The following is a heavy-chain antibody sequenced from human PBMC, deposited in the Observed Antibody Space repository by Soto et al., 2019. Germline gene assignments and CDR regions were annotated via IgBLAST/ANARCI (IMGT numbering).Heavy chain of an antibody. CDR3: ARESSSSSYDY. D-gene: IGHD6-6*01. J-gene: IGHJ4*02. Sequence: GSLSLSCAASGFTFSSYEMNWVRQAPGKGLEWVSYISSSGSTIYYADSVKGRFTISRDNAKNSLYLQMNSLRAEDTAVYYCARESSSSSYDYWGQGTLVTVSS. CDR2: ISSSGSTI. V-gene: IGHV3-48*03. CDR1: GFTFSSYE.